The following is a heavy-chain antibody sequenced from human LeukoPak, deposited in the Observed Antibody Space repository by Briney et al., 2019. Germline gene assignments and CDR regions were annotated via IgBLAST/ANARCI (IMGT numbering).Heavy chain of an antibody. CDR3: ARSDYYEDY. Sequence: PSETLSLTCTVSGGSISSGSYYWSWIRQPAGKGLEWIGRIYTSGSTNYNPSLKSRVTISVDTSKNQFSLKLSSVTAADTAVYYCARSDYYEDYWGQGTLVIVSS. V-gene: IGHV4-61*02. CDR2: IYTSGST. J-gene: IGHJ4*02. CDR1: GGSISSGSYY. D-gene: IGHD3-22*01.